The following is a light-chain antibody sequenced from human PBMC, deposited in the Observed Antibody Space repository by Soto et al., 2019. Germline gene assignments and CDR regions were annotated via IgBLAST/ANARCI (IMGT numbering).Light chain of an antibody. CDR1: SSNIGNNY. J-gene: IGLJ3*02. CDR2: DND. Sequence: QSVLTQPPSVSAAPGQKVTISCSGSSSNIGNNYVSWYQQFPGTAPKLLIYDNDKRPSGIPDRFSGSKSGTSATLGTTGLQTGDEADYYCGSWDSSLSAWVFGGGTKVTVL. V-gene: IGLV1-51*01. CDR3: GSWDSSLSAWV.